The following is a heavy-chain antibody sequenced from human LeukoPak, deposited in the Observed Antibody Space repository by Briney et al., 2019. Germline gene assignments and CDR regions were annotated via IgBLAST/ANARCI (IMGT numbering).Heavy chain of an antibody. J-gene: IGHJ4*02. D-gene: IGHD1-26*01. CDR3: ARVGSYLVY. V-gene: IGHV3-48*03. CDR1: GFTFSSYE. Sequence: GGSLRLSCAASGFTFSSYEMNWVRQAPGKGLEWVSYISSSGSTIYYADSVKGRFTTSRDNAKNSLYLQMNSLRAEDTAVYYCARVGSYLVYWGQGTLVTVSS. CDR2: ISSSGSTI.